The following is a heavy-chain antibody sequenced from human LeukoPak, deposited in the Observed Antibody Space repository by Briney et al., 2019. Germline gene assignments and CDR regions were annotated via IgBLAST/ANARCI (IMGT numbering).Heavy chain of an antibody. V-gene: IGHV1-69*04. CDR2: IIPILGIA. CDR1: GYTFTSYD. CDR3: ARGVLGGARYSYGGLAY. J-gene: IGHJ4*02. D-gene: IGHD5-18*01. Sequence: SVKVSCKASGYTFTSYDINWVRQAPGQGLEWMGRIIPILGIANYAQKFQGRVTITADKSTSTAYMELSSLRSEDTAVYYCARGVLGGARYSYGGLAYWGQGTLVTVSS.